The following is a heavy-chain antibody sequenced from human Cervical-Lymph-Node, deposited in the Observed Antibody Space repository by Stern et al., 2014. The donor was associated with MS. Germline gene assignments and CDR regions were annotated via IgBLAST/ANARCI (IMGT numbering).Heavy chain of an antibody. CDR1: GGTFRSST. CDR3: ARELSQVLVY. J-gene: IGHJ4*02. Sequence: QLVQSGAEVKKPGSSVKVSCKASGGTFRSSTISWVRQAPGQGLEWMGGIIPLFGTANYAQKLQGRVTITADESTSTAYMELSSLRSEDTAVYYCARELSQVLVYWGQGTLVTVSS. CDR2: IIPLFGTA. V-gene: IGHV1-69*12.